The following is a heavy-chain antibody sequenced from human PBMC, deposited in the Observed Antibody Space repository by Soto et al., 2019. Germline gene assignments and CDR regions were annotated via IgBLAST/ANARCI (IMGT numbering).Heavy chain of an antibody. CDR3: AGHPPSSFEPRLGYYGMDV. Sequence: QLQLQESGPGLVKTSETLSLTCTVSGGSISGSSHFWGWIRQPPGKGLEWIGSIYYSGTTYYNPSLESRVTISVDTSKNQFSLKLSSVTAADTAMYYCAGHPPSSFEPRLGYYGMDVWGQGTTVTVSS. D-gene: IGHD2-15*01. CDR2: IYYSGTT. V-gene: IGHV4-39*01. J-gene: IGHJ6*02. CDR1: GGSISGSSHF.